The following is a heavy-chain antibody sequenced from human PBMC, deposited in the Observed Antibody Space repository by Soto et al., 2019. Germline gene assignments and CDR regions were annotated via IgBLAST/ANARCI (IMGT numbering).Heavy chain of an antibody. CDR3: EIRPAYSTGGDY. J-gene: IGHJ4*02. V-gene: IGHV3-74*01. CDR2: VDNDGGTT. D-gene: IGHD2-21*01. Sequence: EVQLVESGGGLVQPGGSLRLSCAASGFTFSTYGMYWLRQAQGKGLVWVSGVDNDGGTTFQAATLTGRCSISRDNAKNTVYRQMSSLRVEDTTMYYCEIRPAYSTGGDYWGQGTLVTVSS. CDR1: GFTFSTYG.